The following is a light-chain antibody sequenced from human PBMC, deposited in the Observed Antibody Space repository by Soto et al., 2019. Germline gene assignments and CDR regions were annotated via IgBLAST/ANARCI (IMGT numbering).Light chain of an antibody. Sequence: EIVMTQSPATLSVSPGGRATLSCRASQSVSSNLAWYQQKPGQAPRLLIYGASTRATGFPARFSGSGSGTEFTLTISSMQSQDFALYYCQQYKNWPLTFGGGTKVDIK. J-gene: IGKJ4*01. CDR1: QSVSSN. CDR3: QQYKNWPLT. V-gene: IGKV3-15*01. CDR2: GAS.